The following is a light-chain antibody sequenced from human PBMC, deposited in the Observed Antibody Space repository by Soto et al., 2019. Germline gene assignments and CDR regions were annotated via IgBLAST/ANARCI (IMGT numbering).Light chain of an antibody. V-gene: IGLV1-40*01. CDR1: SSNIGAGYE. Sequence: QSVLTQPPSVSEAPGQRVTISCTGSSSNIGAGYEAHWYQQVPGTAPKLLIYENNNRPSGVPDRFSGSKSGTSASLAITGLRDEDEAEYYCQSYDCSLSGYVFGTGTQLTVL. J-gene: IGLJ1*01. CDR3: QSYDCSLSGYV. CDR2: ENN.